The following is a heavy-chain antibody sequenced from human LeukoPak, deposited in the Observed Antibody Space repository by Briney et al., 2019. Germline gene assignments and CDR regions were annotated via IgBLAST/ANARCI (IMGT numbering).Heavy chain of an antibody. CDR1: GGSIGSGGYS. CDR3: ARQYSSSWYYFDY. V-gene: IGHV4-30-2*02. J-gene: IGHJ4*02. CDR2: IYHSGST. Sequence: SETLSLTCAVSGGSIGSGGYSWSWIRQPPGKGLEWIGYIYHSGSTYYNPSLKSRVTISVDRSKNQFSLKLSSVTAADTAVYYCARQYSSSWYYFDYWGQGTLVTVSS. D-gene: IGHD6-13*01.